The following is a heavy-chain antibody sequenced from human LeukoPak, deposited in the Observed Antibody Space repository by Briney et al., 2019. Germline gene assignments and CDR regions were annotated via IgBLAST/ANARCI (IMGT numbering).Heavy chain of an antibody. CDR2: IIPIFGTA. J-gene: IGHJ1*01. CDR1: GYTFTSYY. Sequence: ASVKVSCKASGYTFTSYYMHWVRQAPGQGLEWMGRIIPIFGTANYAQKFQGRVTITTDESTSTAYMELSSLRSEDTAVYYCARVVTRDYYDSSGFQHWGQGTLVTVSS. V-gene: IGHV1-69*05. D-gene: IGHD3-22*01. CDR3: ARVVTRDYYDSSGFQH.